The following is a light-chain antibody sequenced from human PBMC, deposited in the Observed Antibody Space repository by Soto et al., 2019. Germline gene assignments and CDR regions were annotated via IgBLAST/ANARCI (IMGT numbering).Light chain of an antibody. CDR3: SSYTSSSTVV. CDR1: SSDVGGYNY. Sequence: QSALTQPASVSGSPGQSITISCTGTSSDVGGYNYVSWYQQHPGKAPKLMIYDVSNRPSGVSNRFSGSKSGNTPSLTISGLQADDEADYYCSSYTSSSTVVFGGGTKLTVL. V-gene: IGLV2-14*01. CDR2: DVS. J-gene: IGLJ2*01.